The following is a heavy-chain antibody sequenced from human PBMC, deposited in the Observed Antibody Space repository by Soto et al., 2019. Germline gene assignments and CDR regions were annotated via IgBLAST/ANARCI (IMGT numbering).Heavy chain of an antibody. CDR2: ISYDGSNK. CDR1: GFTFSSYA. V-gene: IGHV3-30-3*01. Sequence: QVQLVESGGGVVQPGRSLRLSCAASGFTFSSYAMHWVRQAPGKGLEWVAVISYDGSNKYYADSVKGRFTISRDNSKNTLYLQMNSLRAEDTAVYYCARDAVWVETGAFDIWGQGTMVTVSS. D-gene: IGHD1-1*01. J-gene: IGHJ3*02. CDR3: ARDAVWVETGAFDI.